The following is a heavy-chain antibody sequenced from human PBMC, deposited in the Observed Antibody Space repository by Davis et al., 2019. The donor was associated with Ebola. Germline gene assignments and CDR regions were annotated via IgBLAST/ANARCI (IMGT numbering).Heavy chain of an antibody. J-gene: IGHJ4*02. D-gene: IGHD6-13*01. V-gene: IGHV4-39*01. CDR1: GGSISSSSYY. CDR2: IYYSGST. CDR3: APQPYSSSWYFDY. Sequence: MPSETLSLTCTVSGGSISSSSYYWGWIRQPPGKGLEWIGSIYYSGSTYYNPSLKSRVTISVDTSKNQFSLKLSSVTAADTAVYYCAPQPYSSSWYFDYWGQGTLVTVSS.